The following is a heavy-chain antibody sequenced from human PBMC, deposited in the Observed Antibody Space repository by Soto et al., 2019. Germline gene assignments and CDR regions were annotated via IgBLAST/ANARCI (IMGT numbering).Heavy chain of an antibody. J-gene: IGHJ3*02. Sequence: EVQLLESGRGLVQPGGSLRLSCAASGFTFSSYAMSWVRQAPGKGLEWVPAISGSGGTTYYADSVKGRFTFSRDNSKNTLYLQMNSLRAEDTAVYYCAKTANGWFSAFDIWGQGTMVTVSS. CDR3: AKTANGWFSAFDI. CDR2: ISGSGGTT. CDR1: GFTFSSYA. V-gene: IGHV3-23*01. D-gene: IGHD6-19*01.